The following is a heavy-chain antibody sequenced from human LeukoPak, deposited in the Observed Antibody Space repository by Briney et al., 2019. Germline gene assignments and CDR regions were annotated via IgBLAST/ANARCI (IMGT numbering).Heavy chain of an antibody. D-gene: IGHD5-18*01. CDR3: AKDRGYSYGSHDY. CDR2: ISGSGGST. J-gene: IGHJ4*02. CDR1: GFTFRIYA. Sequence: GGSLRLSCAASGFTFRIYAMNWVRQAPGKGLEWVSAISGSGGSTYYADSVKGRFTISRDNSKNTLYLQMNSLRAEDTAVYYCAKDRGYSYGSHDYWGQGTLVTVSS. V-gene: IGHV3-23*01.